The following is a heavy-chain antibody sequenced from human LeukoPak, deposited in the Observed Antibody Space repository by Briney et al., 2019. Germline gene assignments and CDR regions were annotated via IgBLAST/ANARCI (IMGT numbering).Heavy chain of an antibody. J-gene: IGHJ4*02. CDR2: INWNGGST. V-gene: IGHV3-20*04. CDR1: GFTFDDYG. Sequence: PGGSLRLSCAASGFTFDDYGMSWVRQAPGKGLEWVSGINWNGGSTGYADSVKGRFTISRDNAKNSLYLQMNSLRAEDTALYYCARDSYYDSSGYYYEGRNRGQGTLVTVSS. D-gene: IGHD3-22*01. CDR3: ARDSYYDSSGYYYEGRN.